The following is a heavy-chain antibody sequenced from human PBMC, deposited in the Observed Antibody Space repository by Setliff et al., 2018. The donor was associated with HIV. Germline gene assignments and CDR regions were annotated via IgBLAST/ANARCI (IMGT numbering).Heavy chain of an antibody. Sequence: SETLSLTCTVSGGSINSGGYYWVWIRQPALKGLEWIGRIYTSGLTNYNPSLKSRVTISVDTSKNQVSLKLGSVTASDTAVYYCARARYIVIRGDAGMDVWGPGTTVTV. J-gene: IGHJ6*02. CDR3: ARARYIVIRGDAGMDV. V-gene: IGHV4-61*02. CDR1: GGSINSGGYY. CDR2: IYTSGLT. D-gene: IGHD3-10*01.